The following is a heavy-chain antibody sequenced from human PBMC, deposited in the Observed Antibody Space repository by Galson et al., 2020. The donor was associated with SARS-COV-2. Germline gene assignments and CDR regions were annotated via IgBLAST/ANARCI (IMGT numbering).Heavy chain of an antibody. J-gene: IGHJ3*02. CDR3: ARDSPSGGWTGPFDI. CDR2: IIPIFGTA. Sequence: KISCEASGGTFSSYAISWVRQAPGQGLEWMGGIIPIFGTANYAQKFQGRVTITADESTSTAYMELSSLRSEDTAVYYCARDSPSGGWTGPFDIWGQGTMVTVSS. V-gene: IGHV1-69*01. D-gene: IGHD3-10*01. CDR1: GGTFSSYA.